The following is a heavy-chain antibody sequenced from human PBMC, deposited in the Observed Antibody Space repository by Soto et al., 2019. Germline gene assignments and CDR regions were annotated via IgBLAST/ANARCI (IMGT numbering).Heavy chain of an antibody. V-gene: IGHV3-23*01. Sequence: EVQLLESGGGLVQPGGSLRLSCAASGITISNYPMSWVRQAPGKGLDWVSGISGSGDRTYYADSAKGRFTISKDISKNSLSLQLDSRRVEDAAVYFWVKDDGGYPSTAPHWGQGTLVTVSS. CDR3: VKDDGGYPSTAPH. J-gene: IGHJ4*02. CDR1: GITISNYP. CDR2: ISGSGDRT. D-gene: IGHD3-22*01.